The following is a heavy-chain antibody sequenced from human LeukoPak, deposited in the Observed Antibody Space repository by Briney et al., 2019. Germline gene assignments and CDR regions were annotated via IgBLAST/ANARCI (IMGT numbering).Heavy chain of an antibody. J-gene: IGHJ4*02. CDR3: ARATVTTAYFDY. CDR1: GYTFTSYY. CDR2: INPSGGST. Sequence: GASVKVSRKGSGYTFTSYYMRWVRQAPGQGLEWMGIINPSGGSTSYAQKFQGRVTMTRDTSTSTVYMELSSLRSEDTAVYYCARATVTTAYFDYWGQGTLVTVSS. V-gene: IGHV1-46*01. D-gene: IGHD4-17*01.